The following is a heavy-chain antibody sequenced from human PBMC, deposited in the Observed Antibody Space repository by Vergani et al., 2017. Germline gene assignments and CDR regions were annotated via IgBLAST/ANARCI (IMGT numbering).Heavy chain of an antibody. V-gene: IGHV3-30*03. J-gene: IGHJ4*02. D-gene: IGHD5-18*01. CDR1: GFTFSSYG. Sequence: QVQLVESGGGVVQPGRSLRLSCAASGFTFSSYGMHWVRPAPGKGLEWVAVISYDGSNKYYADSVKGRFTISRDNSKNTLYLQMNSLRAEDTAVYYCARDANTAMVDYWGQGTLVTVSS. CDR3: ARDANTAMVDY. CDR2: ISYDGSNK.